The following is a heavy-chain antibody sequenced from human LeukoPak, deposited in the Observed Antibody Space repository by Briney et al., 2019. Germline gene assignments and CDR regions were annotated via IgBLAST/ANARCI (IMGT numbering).Heavy chain of an antibody. J-gene: IGHJ6*02. CDR3: SGGSCTGGTCYSPYYGMDV. CDR1: GFIFTNYA. CDR2: ISYDGANK. V-gene: IGHV3-30-3*01. Sequence: GGSLRLSCASSGFIFTNYAMHWVRQAPGKGLEWLAVISYDGANKFYADSVKGRFSISRDNSKSTLYLQMNSLRPEDTAVYFCSGGSCTGGTCYSPYYGMDVWGQGTTVVVSS. D-gene: IGHD2-15*01.